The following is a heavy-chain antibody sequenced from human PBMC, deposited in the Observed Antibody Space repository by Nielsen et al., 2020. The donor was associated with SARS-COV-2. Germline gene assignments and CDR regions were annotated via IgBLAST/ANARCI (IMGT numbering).Heavy chain of an antibody. J-gene: IGHJ5*02. CDR3: AKDIEQWLLVDGYRRFDP. CDR1: GFTFDDYA. CDR2: ISWNSGSI. D-gene: IGHD6-19*01. Sequence: GKSLKLSCAASGFTFDDYAMHWVRQAPGKGLEWVSGISWNSGSIGYADSVKGRFTISRDNAKNSLYLQMNSLRAEDTALYYCAKDIEQWLLVDGYRRFDPWGQGTLVTVSS. V-gene: IGHV3-9*01.